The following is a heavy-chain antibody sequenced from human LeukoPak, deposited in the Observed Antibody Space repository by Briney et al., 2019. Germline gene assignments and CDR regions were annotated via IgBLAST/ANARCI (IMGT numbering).Heavy chain of an antibody. CDR1: GFTFSNHG. CDR2: ISYDGRKK. Sequence: GGSLRLSCAVSGFTFSNHGMHWVRQAPGKGLEWVAVISYDGRKKYYADSVKGRFTISRDNSMNTLYLQMNSLGAEDTAVYYCGKEHTNAMDYFHYWGQGTLVTVSS. J-gene: IGHJ4*02. CDR3: GKEHTNAMDYFHY. V-gene: IGHV3-30*18. D-gene: IGHD2-8*01.